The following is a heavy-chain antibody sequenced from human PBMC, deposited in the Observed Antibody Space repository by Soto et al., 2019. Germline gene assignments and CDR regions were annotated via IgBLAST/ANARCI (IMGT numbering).Heavy chain of an antibody. Sequence: GGSLRLSCAASGFSFSSYGMYWFRQAPGKGLVWVSRIDRDGSRTNYADSVKGRFTISRDNAQNTLYLQMNSLRAEDTAVYYCASPVRSIVGPVFTFFDIWGQGTMVTVTS. J-gene: IGHJ3*02. CDR3: ASPVRSIVGPVFTFFDI. CDR2: IDRDGSRT. V-gene: IGHV3-74*01. CDR1: GFSFSSYG. D-gene: IGHD1-26*01.